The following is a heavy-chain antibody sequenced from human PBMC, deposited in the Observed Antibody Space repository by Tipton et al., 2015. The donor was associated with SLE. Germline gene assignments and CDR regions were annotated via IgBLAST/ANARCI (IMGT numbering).Heavy chain of an antibody. CDR2: MYDSGST. CDR3: ARGPFWSGSWDY. CDR1: GVSLTSAIFY. D-gene: IGHD3-3*01. Sequence: TLSLTCTVSGVSLTSAIFYWTWVRQPAGGGLEWIGYMYDSGSTNYNPSLKSRITISVDTSKNQFSLELISVTAADTAVYYCARGPFWSGSWDYWGQGTLVTVPS. V-gene: IGHV4-61*09. J-gene: IGHJ4*02.